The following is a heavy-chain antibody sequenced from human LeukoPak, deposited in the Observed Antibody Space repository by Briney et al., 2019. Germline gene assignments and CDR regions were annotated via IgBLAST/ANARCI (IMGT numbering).Heavy chain of an antibody. D-gene: IGHD2-21*02. CDR2: INPSGGTT. Sequence: GASVKVSCKASRYTFTSHYIHWVRQAPGQGLEWMGIINPSGGTTSYAQKFQGRVIMTRDMSTSTVYMDLSSLRSDDTAVYYCARDFCGDCDSGGWYHFDYWGQGTLVTVSS. J-gene: IGHJ4*02. CDR3: ARDFCGDCDSGGWYHFDY. V-gene: IGHV1-46*01. CDR1: RYTFTSHY.